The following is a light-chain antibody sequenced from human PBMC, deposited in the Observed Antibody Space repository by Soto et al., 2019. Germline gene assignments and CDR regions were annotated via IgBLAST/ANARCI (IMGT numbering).Light chain of an antibody. Sequence: QSALTQPPSASGSPGQSVTISCTGTSSDVGGYNPVSWYQQHPGKAPRLMIYEVSKRPSGVPDRFSGSKSGSTASLTVSGLQAEDEADYYCSSYAGRLVFGGGTKLTVL. V-gene: IGLV2-8*01. CDR1: SSDVGGYNP. CDR2: EVS. CDR3: SSYAGRLV. J-gene: IGLJ2*01.